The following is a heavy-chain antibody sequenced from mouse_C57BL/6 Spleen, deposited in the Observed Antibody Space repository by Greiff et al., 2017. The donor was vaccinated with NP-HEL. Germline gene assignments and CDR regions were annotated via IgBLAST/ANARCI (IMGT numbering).Heavy chain of an antibody. CDR1: GYTFTSYG. CDR2: IYPRSGNT. Sequence: QVQLQQSGAELARPGASVKLSCKASGYTFTSYGISWVKQRTGQGLEWIGEIYPRSGNTYYNEKFKGKATLTADKSSSTAYMELRSLTSEDYAVYFCARVFYYYGSSHWYFDVWGTGTTVTVSS. J-gene: IGHJ1*03. CDR3: ARVFYYYGSSHWYFDV. V-gene: IGHV1-81*01. D-gene: IGHD1-1*01.